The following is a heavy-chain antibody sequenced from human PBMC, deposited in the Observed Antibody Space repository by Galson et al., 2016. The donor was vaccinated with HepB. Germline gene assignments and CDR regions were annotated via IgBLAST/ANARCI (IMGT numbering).Heavy chain of an antibody. CDR3: MSSSCGYGCRVLGGP. V-gene: IGHV5-51*01. Sequence: QSGAEVKKPGVSLKISCQGSGYTFITYWIGWVRQMPGKGLEWMGIIYPSDSGTKYSPSFQGQVTLSADKSTTTAYLQWSSLEASDTAMYFCMSSSCGYGCRVLGGPWGQGTLVNVSS. CDR1: GYTFITYW. J-gene: IGHJ5*02. CDR2: IYPSDSGT. D-gene: IGHD3-22*01.